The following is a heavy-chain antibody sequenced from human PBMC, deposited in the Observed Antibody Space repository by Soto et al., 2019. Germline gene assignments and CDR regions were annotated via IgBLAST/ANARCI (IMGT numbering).Heavy chain of an antibody. V-gene: IGHV1-69*02. CDR3: ARSYGSGRRHFDY. CDR2: IIPILGMS. J-gene: IGHJ4*02. D-gene: IGHD3-10*01. Sequence: QVHLLQSGAEMTKPGSSGKVSCTSFGGTFTRYTFNWVRQAPGQRLEWMGRIIPILGMSSSAHNFQGRLTMIADKSTNTSYMVLSSLTSDDAAIYYCARSYGSGRRHFDYWGQGTLVPVSS. CDR1: GGTFTRYT.